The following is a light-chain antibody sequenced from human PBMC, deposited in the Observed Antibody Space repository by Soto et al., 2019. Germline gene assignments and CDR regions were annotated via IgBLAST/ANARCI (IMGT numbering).Light chain of an antibody. CDR1: SGHSSYA. CDR3: QRWGTGIRV. Sequence: QLVLTQSPSASASLGASVKLTCTLSSGHSSYAIAWHQQQPEKGPRYLMKLNSDGSHSKGDGIPDRFSGSSAGAERYLTISGLQCEDEAGTYCQRWGTGIRVFGGGTKLTAL. V-gene: IGLV4-69*01. J-gene: IGLJ2*01. CDR2: LNSDGSH.